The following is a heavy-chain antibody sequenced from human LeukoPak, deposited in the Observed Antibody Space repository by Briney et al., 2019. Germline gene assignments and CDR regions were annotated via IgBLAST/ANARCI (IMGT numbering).Heavy chain of an antibody. CDR2: IYTSGST. CDR1: GGSISSYY. V-gene: IGHV4-4*07. D-gene: IGHD3-10*01. CDR3: ARGGQYGSGSYYTYYYYGIDV. J-gene: IGHJ6*02. Sequence: SETLSLTCTVSGGSISSYYWSWIRQPAGKGLEWIGRIYTSGSTNYNPSLKSRVTMSVDTSKNQFSLKLSSVTAADTAVYYCARGGQYGSGSYYTYYYYGIDVWGQGTTVTVSS.